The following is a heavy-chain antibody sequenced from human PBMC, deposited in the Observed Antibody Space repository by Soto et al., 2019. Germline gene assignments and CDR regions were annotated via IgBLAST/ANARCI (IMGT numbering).Heavy chain of an antibody. J-gene: IGHJ4*02. CDR2: INAGNGNT. CDR3: ARDLNWGLRFDFWSGEYGY. V-gene: IGHV1-3*01. Sequence: QVQLVQSGAEVKKPGASVKVSCKASGYTFTSYAMHWVRQAPGQRLEWMGWINAGNGNTKYSQKFQGRVTITRDTSASTAYMELSSLRSEDTAVYYCARDLNWGLRFDFWSGEYGYWGQGTLVTVSS. CDR1: GYTFTSYA. D-gene: IGHD3-3*01.